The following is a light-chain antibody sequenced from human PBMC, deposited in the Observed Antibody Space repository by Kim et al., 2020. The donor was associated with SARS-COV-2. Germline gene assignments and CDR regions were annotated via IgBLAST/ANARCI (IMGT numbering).Light chain of an antibody. CDR2: GAS. J-gene: IGKJ1*01. Sequence: SPGERATLSCRASQSVRSYLAWYQQKPGQAPRLLIYGASTRATGIPARFSGSGSGTEFTLTISSLQSEDFAVYYCQQYNNWPRWTFGQGTKVDIK. V-gene: IGKV3-15*01. CDR3: QQYNNWPRWT. CDR1: QSVRSY.